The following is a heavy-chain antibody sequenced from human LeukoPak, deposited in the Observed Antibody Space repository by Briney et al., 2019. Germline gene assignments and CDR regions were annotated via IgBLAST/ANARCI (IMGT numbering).Heavy chain of an antibody. CDR2: IWYGGSNK. CDR1: GFTFSSYG. V-gene: IGHV3-33*08. J-gene: IGHJ4*02. Sequence: GGSLRLSCAASGFTFSSYGMHWVRQAPGKGLEWVADIWYGGSNKYYADSVKGRFTISRDNSKNPLYLQMNSLRAEDKAVYYCAITSGWNGDYWGQGTLVTVSS. D-gene: IGHD6-19*01. CDR3: AITSGWNGDY.